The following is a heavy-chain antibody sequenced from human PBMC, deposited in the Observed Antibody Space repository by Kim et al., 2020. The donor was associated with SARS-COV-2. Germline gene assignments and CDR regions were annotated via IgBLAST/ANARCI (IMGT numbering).Heavy chain of an antibody. CDR3: AKVPYYYGSGPFDY. V-gene: IGHV3-23*01. CDR1: GFTFISYA. D-gene: IGHD3-10*01. CDR2: ISGSGGST. J-gene: IGHJ4*02. Sequence: GGSLRLSCAASGFTFISYAMSWVRQAPGKGLEWVSAISGSGGSTYYADSVKGRFTISRDNSKNTLYLQMNSLRAEDTAVYYCAKVPYYYGSGPFDYWGQGTLVTVSS.